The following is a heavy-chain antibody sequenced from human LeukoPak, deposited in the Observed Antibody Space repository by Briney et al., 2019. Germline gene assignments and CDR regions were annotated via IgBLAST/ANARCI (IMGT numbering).Heavy chain of an antibody. CDR2: IYYSGST. CDR1: GGSISSYY. J-gene: IGHJ6*02. D-gene: IGHD3-22*01. CDR3: ARAPEYYYDSSGYYYYYCGMDV. V-gene: IGHV4-59*01. Sequence: SETLSLTCTVSGGSISSYYWSWIRQPPGKGLEWIGYIYYSGSTNYNPSLKSRVTISVDTSKNQFSLKLSSVTAADTAVYYCARAPEYYYDSSGYYYYYCGMDVWGQGTTVTVSS.